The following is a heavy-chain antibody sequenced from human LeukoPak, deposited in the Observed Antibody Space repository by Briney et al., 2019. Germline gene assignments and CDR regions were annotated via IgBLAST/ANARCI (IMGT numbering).Heavy chain of an antibody. CDR1: GFTFSDYY. J-gene: IGHJ4*02. CDR2: ISDNGGST. CDR3: AKASGYDFYDSFDY. D-gene: IGHD5-12*01. Sequence: GGSLRLSCAASGFTFSDYYMSWVRQAPGKGLEWVSIISDNGGSTYHADSVKGRFTISRDNSKNTVYLQMNSLRAEDTAVYYCAKASGYDFYDSFDYWGQGALVTVSS. V-gene: IGHV3-23*01.